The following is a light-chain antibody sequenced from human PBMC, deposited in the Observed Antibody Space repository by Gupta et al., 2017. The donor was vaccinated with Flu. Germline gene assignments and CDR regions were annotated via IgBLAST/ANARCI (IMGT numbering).Light chain of an antibody. V-gene: IGLV1-40*01. CDR2: GNS. CDR1: SSNIGAGYD. CDR3: QSYDSSLSGVV. Sequence: ERVTISCTGSSSNIGAGYDVHWYQQLPGTAPKLLLYGNSTRPSGVPDRFSGSKSGTSASLAITGLQAEDEADYYCQSYDSSLSGVVFGGGTKLNVL. J-gene: IGLJ2*01.